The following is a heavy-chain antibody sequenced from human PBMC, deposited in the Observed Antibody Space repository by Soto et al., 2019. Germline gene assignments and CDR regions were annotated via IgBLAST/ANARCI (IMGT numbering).Heavy chain of an antibody. J-gene: IGHJ6*02. CDR3: ARDRAGYCSGGSCYSTHYYYGMDV. V-gene: IGHV1-2*04. D-gene: IGHD2-15*01. Sequence: ASVKVSCKASGYTFTGYYMHWVRQAPGQGLERMGWINPNSGGTNYAQKFQGWVTMTRDTSISTAYMELSRLRSDDTAVYYCARDRAGYCSGGSCYSTHYYYGMDVWGQGTTVTVSS. CDR2: INPNSGGT. CDR1: GYTFTGYY.